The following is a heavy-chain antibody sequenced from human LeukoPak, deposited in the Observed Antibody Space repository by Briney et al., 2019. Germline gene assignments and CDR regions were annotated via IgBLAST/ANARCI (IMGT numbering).Heavy chain of an antibody. V-gene: IGHV1-2*02. CDR3: ARVMYNWTDTFDY. CDR2: INPNSGGT. D-gene: IGHD1-1*01. J-gene: IGHJ4*02. CDR1: GYTFTGYY. Sequence: ASVKVSCKASGYTFTGYYMHWVRQAPGQGLEWMGWINPNSGGTNYAQKFQSRVTMTRDTSISTAYMELSRLRSDNTPVYYSARVMYNWTDTFDYWGQGTLVTVSS.